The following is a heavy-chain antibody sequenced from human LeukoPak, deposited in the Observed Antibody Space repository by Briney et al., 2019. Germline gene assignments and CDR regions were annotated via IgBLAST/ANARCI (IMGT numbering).Heavy chain of an antibody. V-gene: IGHV4-39*01. Sequence: SETLSLTCTVSGGSISSSSYYWGWIRQPPGTGLEWIGSIYYSGSTYYNPSLKSRVTISVDTSKNQFSLKLSSVTAADTAVYYCARAPRHDFAYYYYYMDVWGKGTTVTVSS. CDR1: GGSISSSSYY. CDR2: IYYSGST. CDR3: ARAPRHDFAYYYYYMDV. D-gene: IGHD3-3*01. J-gene: IGHJ6*03.